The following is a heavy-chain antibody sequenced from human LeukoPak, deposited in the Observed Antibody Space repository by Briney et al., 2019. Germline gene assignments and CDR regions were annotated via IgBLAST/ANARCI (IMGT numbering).Heavy chain of an antibody. V-gene: IGHV1-46*01. J-gene: IGHJ4*02. CDR1: GYTFTRYY. D-gene: IGHD1-14*01. CDR3: ARGPENYYYFDY. Sequence: GASVKVSCKSSGYTFTRYYMHWVRQAPGQRLEWMGIFNPSVGTTGHAQKFQGRVTVTRDTSTSTVYVEMRSLRSEDTAVYYCARGPENYYYFDYWGQGTLVTVSS. CDR2: FNPSVGTT.